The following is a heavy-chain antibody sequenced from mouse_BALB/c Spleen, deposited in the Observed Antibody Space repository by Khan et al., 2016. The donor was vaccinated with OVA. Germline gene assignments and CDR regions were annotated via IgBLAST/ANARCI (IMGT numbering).Heavy chain of an antibody. Sequence: QVQLKESGAELAKPGASVKMSCKASGYTFTSYWMHWVKQRPGQGLEWIGYINPCAGYTDYNQKFKDKATLTADKSSSTAYMQLSSLTSEDSAFDYCARDRIDYWGQGTTLTVSS. CDR1: GYTFTSYW. CDR2: INPCAGYT. V-gene: IGHV1-7*01. CDR3: ARDRIDY. J-gene: IGHJ2*01.